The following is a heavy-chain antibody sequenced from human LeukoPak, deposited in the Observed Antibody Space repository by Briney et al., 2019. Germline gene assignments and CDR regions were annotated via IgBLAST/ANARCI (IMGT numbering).Heavy chain of an antibody. J-gene: IGHJ4*02. V-gene: IGHV5-51*01. CDR1: GYSFTSYW. CDR3: ARSIAAAGPYFDY. CDR2: IYPGDSDT. D-gene: IGHD6-13*01. Sequence: GESLKISCKGSGYSFTSYWIGWVRQMPGKGLEWMGIIYPGDSDTRYSPSFQGQVTVSADKSISTAYLQWSSLKASDTAMYYCARSIAAAGPYFDYWGQGTLVTVSS.